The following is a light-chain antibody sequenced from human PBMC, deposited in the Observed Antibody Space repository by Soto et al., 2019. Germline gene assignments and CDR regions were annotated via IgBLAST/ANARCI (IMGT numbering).Light chain of an antibody. CDR1: QSINIY. CDR3: QQNCRSPHT. J-gene: IGKJ2*01. Sequence: IQMTQSPSSLSAFVGDRVTVTCRASQSINIYLNWYQQRPGKAPTLLIYGASSLHSGVASRFSGGGSRTDFTLTISSLQPEDFATYYCQQNCRSPHTFGQGTKLEIK. V-gene: IGKV1-39*01. CDR2: GAS.